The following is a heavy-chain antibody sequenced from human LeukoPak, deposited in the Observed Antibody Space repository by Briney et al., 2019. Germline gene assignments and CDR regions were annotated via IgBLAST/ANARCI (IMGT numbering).Heavy chain of an antibody. Sequence: SETLSLTCNVSGGSFSGDYWSWIRQPPGKGLEWIGYIYYSGSTNYNPSLKSRVTISVDTSKNQFSLKLTSVTAADTAVYYCVGGGYDSNWFDPWGQGTLVTVSS. D-gene: IGHD3-22*01. V-gene: IGHV4-59*08. CDR1: GGSFSGDY. CDR2: IYYSGST. J-gene: IGHJ5*02. CDR3: VGGGYDSNWFDP.